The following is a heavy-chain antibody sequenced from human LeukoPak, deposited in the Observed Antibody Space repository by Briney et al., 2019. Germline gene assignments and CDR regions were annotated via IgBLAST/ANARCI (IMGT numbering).Heavy chain of an antibody. V-gene: IGHV4-59*01. CDR2: INYSGST. J-gene: IGHJ4*02. D-gene: IGHD3-16*01. Sequence: PSETLSLTCTVFGASISSYYWSWVRQPPGKGLEWIGNINYSGSTNYNPSLTGRVSTSVDTSKNQFSLKLSSVTTADTAVYYCARAGGADRYYFDYWGQGTLVTVSS. CDR3: ARAGGADRYYFDY. CDR1: GASISSYY.